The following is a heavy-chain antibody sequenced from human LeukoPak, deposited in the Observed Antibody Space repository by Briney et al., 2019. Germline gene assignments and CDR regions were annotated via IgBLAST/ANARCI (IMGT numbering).Heavy chain of an antibody. CDR1: GFTFSSYG. J-gene: IGHJ3*02. V-gene: IGHV3-30*18. CDR3: AKLGVVADDAFDI. Sequence: PGRSLRLSCAASGFTFSSYGMHWVRQAPGKGLEWVAVISYDGSNKYYADSVKGRFTISRDNAENTLYLQMNSLRAEDTAVYYCAKLGVVADDAFDIWGQGTMVTVSS. CDR2: ISYDGSNK. D-gene: IGHD3-22*01.